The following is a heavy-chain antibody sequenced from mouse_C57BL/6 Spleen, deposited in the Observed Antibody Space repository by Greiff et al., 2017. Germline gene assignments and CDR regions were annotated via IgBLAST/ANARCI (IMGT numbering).Heavy chain of an antibody. CDR3: ARRGYEDAMDY. D-gene: IGHD2-14*01. CDR2: IHPNSGST. Sequence: QVQLQQPGAELVKPGASVKLSCTASGYTFTSSWMHWVKQRPGQGLEWLGMIHPNSGSTNYTAKFKSKATLTVDKSSSTDSMQLSSLTSEDYAVYYCARRGYEDAMDYWGQGTSVTVSS. V-gene: IGHV1-64*01. J-gene: IGHJ4*01. CDR1: GYTFTSSW.